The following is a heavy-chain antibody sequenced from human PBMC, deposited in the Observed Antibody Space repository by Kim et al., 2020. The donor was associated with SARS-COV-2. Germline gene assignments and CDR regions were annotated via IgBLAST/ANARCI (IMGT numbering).Heavy chain of an antibody. CDR1: GYIFTTYY. CDR3: ARGYDYGDYFYAFDI. CDR2: IT. Sequence: ASVKVSCKASGYIFTTYYIHWVRHVPGRGLEWMGRITNYPRKFQDRVSMTSDTSIGTAYLEVTSLNYDDAAVYYCARGYDYGDYFYAFDIWGQGTKISVSS. V-gene: IGHV1-2*06. D-gene: IGHD4-17*01. J-gene: IGHJ3*02.